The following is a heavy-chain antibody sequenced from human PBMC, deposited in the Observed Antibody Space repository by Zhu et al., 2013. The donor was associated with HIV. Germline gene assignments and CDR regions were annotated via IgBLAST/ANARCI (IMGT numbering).Heavy chain of an antibody. V-gene: IGHV1-2*02. CDR1: GYTFNAYF. J-gene: IGHJ3*02. D-gene: IGHD3-9*01. CDR3: ARDFYILRSILNGYYLKDAFDM. CDR2: INPYNGNT. Sequence: QVQVVQSGTELKMPGASVKVSCKTSGYTFNAYFIHWVRQARGQGLEWVGWINPYNGNTKYSQKFQGRVTLTRDTSISTAYMELSSLQSDDTAMYYCARDFYILRSILNGYYLKDAFDMWARGHWSPSLQ.